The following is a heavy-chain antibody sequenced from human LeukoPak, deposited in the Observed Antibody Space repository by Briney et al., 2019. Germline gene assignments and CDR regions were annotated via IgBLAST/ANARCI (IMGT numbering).Heavy chain of an antibody. J-gene: IGHJ6*02. V-gene: IGHV3-73*01. CDR2: IRSKAYSYAT. CDR3: TSPLRQQLGYYDVDV. D-gene: IGHD6-13*01. Sequence: GGSLRLSCAASGFTFSGAAMHWVRQASGKGLEWVGRIRSKAYSYATAYSASVNGRFTISRDDSKNTAYLQMNSLKTEDTAIYYCTSPLRQQLGYYDVDVWGQGTTVTVSS. CDR1: GFTFSGAA.